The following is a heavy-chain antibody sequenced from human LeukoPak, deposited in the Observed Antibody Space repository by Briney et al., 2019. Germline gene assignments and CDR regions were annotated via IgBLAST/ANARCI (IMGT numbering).Heavy chain of an antibody. CDR3: ARETSQKGAHYMDV. CDR2: IYYSGYT. CDR1: GGSISSGSYY. Sequence: SQTLSLTCTVSGGSISSGSYYWSWIRQPPGKGLKWIGNIYYSGYTTYSPSLRSRVTISVDTSKNQFSLKLSSVTAADTAVYYCARETSQKGAHYMDVWGKGTTITISS. D-gene: IGHD3-16*01. J-gene: IGHJ6*03. V-gene: IGHV4-61*01.